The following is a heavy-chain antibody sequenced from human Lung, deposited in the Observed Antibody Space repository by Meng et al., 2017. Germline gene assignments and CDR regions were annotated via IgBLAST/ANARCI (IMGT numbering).Heavy chain of an antibody. J-gene: IGHJ4*02. V-gene: IGHV4-4*02. Sequence: QVQLQESGPGLVKPSGTLSLTCAVSGCSISSNNWWSWVRQTPGRGLEWIGEVYHSGSTNYNPSLKSRVIISVNNSKNQFSLKLTSVTAADTAVYYCARDDSGYADFDSWGQGTLVTVSS. D-gene: IGHD3-22*01. CDR3: ARDDSGYADFDS. CDR2: VYHSGST. CDR1: GCSISSNNW.